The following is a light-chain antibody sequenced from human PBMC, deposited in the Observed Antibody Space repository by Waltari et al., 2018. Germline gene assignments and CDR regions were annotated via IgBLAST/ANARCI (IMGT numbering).Light chain of an antibody. Sequence: SSELTQPPSVSVSPGQTASITCSGDKLGDKYACWYQQKPGQSPVRVIYQDSKRPSGIPERFSGSNSGNTATLTISGTQAMDEADYYCQAWDSSTGVFGGGTKLTVL. J-gene: IGLJ2*01. V-gene: IGLV3-1*01. CDR3: QAWDSSTGV. CDR1: KLGDKY. CDR2: QDS.